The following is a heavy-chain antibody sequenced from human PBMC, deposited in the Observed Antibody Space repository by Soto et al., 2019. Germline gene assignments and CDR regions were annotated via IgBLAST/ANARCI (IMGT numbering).Heavy chain of an antibody. CDR3: ARDGAYYYGSGSYFSYYYYGMDV. J-gene: IGHJ6*02. V-gene: IGHV3-33*01. CDR2: IWYDGSNK. CDR1: GFTFSSYG. Sequence: QVQLVESGGGVVQPGRSLRLSCAASGFTFSSYGMHWVRQAPGKGLEWVAVIWYDGSNKYYADSVKGRFTISRDNSKNTLYLQMNSLRAEDTAVYYCARDGAYYYGSGSYFSYYYYGMDVWGQGTTVTVSS. D-gene: IGHD3-10*01.